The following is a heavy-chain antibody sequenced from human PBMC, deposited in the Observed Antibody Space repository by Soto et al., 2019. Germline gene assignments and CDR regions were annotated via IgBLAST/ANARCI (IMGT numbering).Heavy chain of an antibody. CDR3: ARANGSGEGKTYYYGSGSYYTDY. Sequence: ASETLSLICTVSGGSISSGGYYWSWIRQHPGKGLEWIGYIYYSGSTYYNPSLKSRVTISVDTSKNQFSLKLSSVTAADTAVYYCARANGSGEGKTYYYGSGSYYTDYWGQGTLVTVSS. V-gene: IGHV4-31*03. CDR2: IYYSGST. CDR1: GGSISSGGYY. D-gene: IGHD3-10*01. J-gene: IGHJ4*02.